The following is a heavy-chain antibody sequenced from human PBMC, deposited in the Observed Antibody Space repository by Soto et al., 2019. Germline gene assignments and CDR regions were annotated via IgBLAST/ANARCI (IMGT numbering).Heavy chain of an antibody. CDR2: ISAYNGNT. CDR1: GYTFTSYG. CDR3: ARGAYCGGDCYLIDY. V-gene: IGHV1-18*01. D-gene: IGHD2-21*02. Sequence: ASVKVSCKASGYTFTSYGISWVRQAPGQGLEWMGWISAYNGNTNYAQKLQGRVTMTTDTSTSTAYMELRSLRSDDTAVYYCARGAYCGGDCYLIDYWGQGTQVTVSS. J-gene: IGHJ4*02.